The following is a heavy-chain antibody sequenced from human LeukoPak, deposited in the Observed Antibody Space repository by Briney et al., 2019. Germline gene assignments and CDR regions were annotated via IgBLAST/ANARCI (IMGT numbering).Heavy chain of an antibody. Sequence: GGSLRLSCAASGFTFSSYAMSWVRQAPGKGLEWVSAISGSGGSTYYADSVKGRFTISRDNSKDTLYLQMNSLRAEDTAVYYCAREREIIQRGPFDYWGQGTLVTVSS. CDR2: ISGSGGST. D-gene: IGHD5-18*01. CDR1: GFTFSSYA. CDR3: AREREIIQRGPFDY. J-gene: IGHJ4*02. V-gene: IGHV3-23*01.